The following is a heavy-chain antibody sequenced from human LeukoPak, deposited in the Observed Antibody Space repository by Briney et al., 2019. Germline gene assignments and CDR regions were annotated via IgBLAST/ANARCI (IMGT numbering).Heavy chain of an antibody. CDR2: ISSSGSYT. Sequence: PGGSLRLSCAASGFPSNTYSMNWVRQAPGKGLEWVASISSSGSYTYYLDSVTGRFTISRDNAKNSVYLQMDSLRDDDTALYYCARAKSPVLGEHFDSWGRGTLVTVSS. D-gene: IGHD3-16*01. CDR1: GFPSNTYS. CDR3: ARAKSPVLGEHFDS. J-gene: IGHJ4*02. V-gene: IGHV3-21*01.